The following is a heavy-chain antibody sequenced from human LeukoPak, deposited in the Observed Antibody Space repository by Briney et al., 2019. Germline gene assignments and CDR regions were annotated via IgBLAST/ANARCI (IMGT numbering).Heavy chain of an antibody. J-gene: IGHJ4*02. CDR3: AREGYGGNGLGY. Sequence: GGSLRLCCAASGFTFTSYWMHWVRQAPGKGLVWVPRINSDGSITNYADSVKGRFTISRDNAKNTLYLQMNSLRAEDTAVYYCAREGYGGNGLGYWGQGTLVTVSS. CDR2: INSDGSIT. V-gene: IGHV3-74*01. CDR1: GFTFTSYW. D-gene: IGHD4-23*01.